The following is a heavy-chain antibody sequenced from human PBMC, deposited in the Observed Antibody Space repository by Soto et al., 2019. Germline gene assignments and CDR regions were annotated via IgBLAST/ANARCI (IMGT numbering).Heavy chain of an antibody. D-gene: IGHD1-26*01. J-gene: IGHJ3*02. V-gene: IGHV2-5*01. CDR1: GFSLSTSGVG. CDR3: AHHTSGSFAFDI. CDR2: MYWNDDK. Sequence: GPTLVNPTHTLTLSCTFSGFSLSTSGVGVGWIRQPPGKALEWLALMYWNDDKRYSPSLKSRLTITKDTSKNQVVLTMTNMDPVDTATYYCAHHTSGSFAFDIWVQGTMVTVSS.